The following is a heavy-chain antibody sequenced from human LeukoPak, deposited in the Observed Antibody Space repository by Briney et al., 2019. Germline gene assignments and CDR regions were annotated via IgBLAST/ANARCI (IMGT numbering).Heavy chain of an antibody. CDR2: TYYRSKWYN. V-gene: IGHV6-1*01. CDR3: ARDFGTTGWHTFDY. Sequence: PSQTLSLNGVVSGDSVSSKNGAWHWTRQSPSRGLEWLGRTYYRSKWYNVYAESMEGRMTISQDTSKNQYSLHLNSVTPDDTAVYYCARDFGTTGWHTFDYWGQGTLVTVSS. D-gene: IGHD6-19*01. J-gene: IGHJ4*02. CDR1: GDSVSSKNGA.